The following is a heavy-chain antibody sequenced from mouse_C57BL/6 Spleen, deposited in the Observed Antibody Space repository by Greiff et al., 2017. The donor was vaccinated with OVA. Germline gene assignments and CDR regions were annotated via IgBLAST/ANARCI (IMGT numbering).Heavy chain of an antibody. J-gene: IGHJ2*01. CDR1: GYTFTSYG. V-gene: IGHV1-81*01. CDR2: IYPRSGTT. Sequence: QVQLQQSGAELARPGASVKLSCKASGYTFTSYGISWVKQRTGQGLEWIGEIYPRSGTTYYNEKFKGKATLTADKSSSTAYMELRSLTSGDSAVYSCARPQAGTDFDYWGQGTTLTVSS. D-gene: IGHD4-1*01. CDR3: ARPQAGTDFDY.